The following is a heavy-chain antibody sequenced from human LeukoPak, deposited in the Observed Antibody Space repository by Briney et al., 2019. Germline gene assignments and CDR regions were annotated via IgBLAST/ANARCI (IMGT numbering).Heavy chain of an antibody. V-gene: IGHV1-18*01. D-gene: IGHD3-10*01. CDR2: ISAYNGNI. CDR1: GYTFSSYG. J-gene: IGHJ4*02. CDR3: AREHGSGSYYNPVGFDY. Sequence: ASEKVSCKASGYTFSSYGISWVRQAPGQGLEWMGWISAYNGNINYIQKFQGRVTMTTDTSTSTTYMELRSLRSDDTAVYYCAREHGSGSYYNPVGFDYWGQGTLVTVSS.